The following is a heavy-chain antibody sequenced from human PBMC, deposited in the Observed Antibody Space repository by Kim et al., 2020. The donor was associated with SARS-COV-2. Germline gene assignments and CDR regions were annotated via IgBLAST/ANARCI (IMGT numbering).Heavy chain of an antibody. D-gene: IGHD6-13*01. J-gene: IGHJ4*02. Sequence: FSPSIKSRVTVSEDTSKNRFSLSLPSVTAADPAVYYCARKYSIGWYPTFDSWGQGTRVTVSS. CDR3: ARKYSIGWYPTFDS. V-gene: IGHV4-39*01.